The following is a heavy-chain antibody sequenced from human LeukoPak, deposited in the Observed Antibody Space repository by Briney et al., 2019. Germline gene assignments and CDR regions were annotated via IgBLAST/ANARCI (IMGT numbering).Heavy chain of an antibody. V-gene: IGHV3-23*01. CDR2: ISASGGRT. Sequence: PGGSLRLSRAASGFTSSSYDMGWVRQVPGKGLEWVSSISASGGRTYYADAAKGRFTISRDNSKNTLYLQMNALRAEDTAVYYCAKDGDGDYWGQGTLVTVSS. CDR3: AKDGDGDY. J-gene: IGHJ4*02. D-gene: IGHD2-21*02. CDR1: GFTSSSYD.